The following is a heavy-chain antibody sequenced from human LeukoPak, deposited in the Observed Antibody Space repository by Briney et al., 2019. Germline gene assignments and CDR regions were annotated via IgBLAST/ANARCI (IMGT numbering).Heavy chain of an antibody. Sequence: ASVKVSCKASGYTFSSYGITWVRQAPGQGLEWMGWISAYNGNTNYAQKLQGRVTMTTDTSTSTAYMELRSLRSDDTAVYYCARDFGPGRIRLDYLYYWGQGTLVTVSS. D-gene: IGHD3/OR15-3a*01. CDR2: ISAYNGNT. V-gene: IGHV1-18*01. J-gene: IGHJ4*02. CDR1: GYTFSSYG. CDR3: ARDFGPGRIRLDYLYY.